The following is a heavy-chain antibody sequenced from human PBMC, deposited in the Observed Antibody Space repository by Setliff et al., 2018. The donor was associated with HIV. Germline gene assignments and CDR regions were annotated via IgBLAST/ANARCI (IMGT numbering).Heavy chain of an antibody. D-gene: IGHD3-22*01. CDR3: ARHSGYYYDSSGYYPFDV. CDR2: IYTNGST. CDR1: GGSISSYY. Sequence: KSSETLSLTCIVSGGSISSYYWSWIRQPPGKELEWIGDIYTNGSTDYNPSLKSRVTISVDTSKKRFSLRLSSVTAADTAVYYCARHSGYYYDSSGYYPFDVWGQGTVVTVSS. J-gene: IGHJ3*01. V-gene: IGHV4-4*09.